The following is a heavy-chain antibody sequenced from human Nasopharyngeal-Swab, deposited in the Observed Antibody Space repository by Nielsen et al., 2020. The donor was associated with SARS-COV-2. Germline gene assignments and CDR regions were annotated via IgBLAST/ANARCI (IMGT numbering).Heavy chain of an antibody. CDR3: AKDYDIGY. J-gene: IGHJ4*02. V-gene: IGHV3-23*01. Sequence: GGSLRLSCAASGFTFSSYGMAWVRQAPGKGLEWVSAIGGNGARTHYADSVRGRFIISRDNSKSTLDLQMNSLRAEDTAVYYCAKDYDIGYWGQGTLVTVSS. D-gene: IGHD3-9*01. CDR2: IGGNGART. CDR1: GFTFSSYG.